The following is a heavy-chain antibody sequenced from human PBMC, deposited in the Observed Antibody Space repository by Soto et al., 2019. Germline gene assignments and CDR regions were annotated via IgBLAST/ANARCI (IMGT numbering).Heavy chain of an antibody. J-gene: IGHJ3*01. V-gene: IGHV1-18*01. CDR1: GYTFTSYG. CDR3: ARELRAAHAQDAFDL. Sequence: GASVKVSCKASGYTFTSYGISWVRQAPGQGLEWMGWISAYNGNTNYAQKLQGRVTMTTDTSTSTAYMELRSLRSDDTAVYYCARELRAAHAQDAFDLWRDAIMVTVPS. CDR2: ISAYNGNT. D-gene: IGHD6-25*01.